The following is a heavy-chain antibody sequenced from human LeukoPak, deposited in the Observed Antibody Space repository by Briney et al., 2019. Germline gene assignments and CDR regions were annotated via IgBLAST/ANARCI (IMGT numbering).Heavy chain of an antibody. CDR2: IYYSGST. CDR3: ARDSSGASYYYGLDV. Sequence: PSETLSLTCTVSGGSISSGDYYWSWIRQPPGKGLEWIGYIYYSGSTYYNPSLKSRVTISVDTSKNQFSLKLSSVTAADTAVYYCARDSSGASYYYGLDVWGQGTTVTVSS. D-gene: IGHD3-22*01. CDR1: GGSISSGDYY. J-gene: IGHJ6*02. V-gene: IGHV4-30-4*01.